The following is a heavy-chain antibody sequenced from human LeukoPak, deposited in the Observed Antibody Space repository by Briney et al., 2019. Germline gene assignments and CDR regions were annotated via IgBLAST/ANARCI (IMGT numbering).Heavy chain of an antibody. CDR3: AGGYNVGATTFDY. Sequence: PGGSLRLSCAASGFTVSSNYMSWVRQAPGKGLEWVSVIYSGGSTYYADSVKGRFTISRDNSKNTLYLQMNSLRAEDTAVYYCAGGYNVGATTFDYWGQGTLVTVSS. CDR2: IYSGGST. D-gene: IGHD1-26*01. V-gene: IGHV3-53*01. J-gene: IGHJ4*02. CDR1: GFTVSSNY.